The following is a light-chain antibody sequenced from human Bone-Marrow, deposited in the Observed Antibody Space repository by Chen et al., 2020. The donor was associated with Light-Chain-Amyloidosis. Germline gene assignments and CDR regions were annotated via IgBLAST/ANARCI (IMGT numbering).Light chain of an antibody. J-gene: IGLJ3*02. Sequence: SYVLTQPSSVSVAPGQTATLACGGNNIGSTSVHWYQQTPGQAPLRVVYDDSDRPSGIPERLSGSTSGNTATLTISRVEAGEEADYYCQVWDRSSDRPVFGGGTKLPVL. V-gene: IGLV3-21*02. CDR3: QVWDRSSDRPV. CDR1: NIGSTS. CDR2: DDS.